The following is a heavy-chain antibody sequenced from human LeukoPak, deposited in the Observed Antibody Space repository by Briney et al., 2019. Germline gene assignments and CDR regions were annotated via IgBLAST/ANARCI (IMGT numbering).Heavy chain of an antibody. CDR1: GFTFSSFW. CDR3: ARHSSGWYVRSYFDY. D-gene: IGHD6-19*01. CDR2: IKQDGSEK. V-gene: IGHV3-7*05. Sequence: PGGSLRLSCAASGFTFSSFWMSWVRQAPGKGLEWVANIKQDGSEKYYVDSVKGRFTISRDNAKNSLYLQMNSLRAEDTAVYYCARHSSGWYVRSYFDYWGQGTLVTVSS. J-gene: IGHJ4*02.